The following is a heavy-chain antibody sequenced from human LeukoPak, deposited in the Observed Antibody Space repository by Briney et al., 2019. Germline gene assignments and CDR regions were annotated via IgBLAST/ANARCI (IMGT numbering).Heavy chain of an antibody. D-gene: IGHD1-26*01. CDR3: ARGEWELLGYRYNWFDP. CDR1: GGSISSYY. Sequence: SETLSLTCTVSGGSISSYYWSWIRQPPGKGLEWIGYIYYSGSTNYNPSLKSRVTISVDTSKNQFSLKLSSVTAADTAVYYCARGEWELLGYRYNWFDPWGQGTLVTVSS. V-gene: IGHV4-59*01. CDR2: IYYSGST. J-gene: IGHJ5*02.